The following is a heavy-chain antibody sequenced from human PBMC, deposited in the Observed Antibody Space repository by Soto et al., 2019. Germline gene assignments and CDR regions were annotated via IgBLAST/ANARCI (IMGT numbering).Heavy chain of an antibody. CDR1: GYTFTSYG. D-gene: IGHD3-3*01. CDR3: ARDWASYYDFWSGYEISWFDP. V-gene: IGHV1-18*01. Sequence: ASVKVSCKASGYTFTSYGISWVRQAPGQGLEWMGWISAYNGNTNYAQKLQGRVTMTTDTSTSTAYMELRSLRSDDTAVYYCARDWASYYDFWSGYEISWFDPWGQGTLVTVSS. J-gene: IGHJ5*02. CDR2: ISAYNGNT.